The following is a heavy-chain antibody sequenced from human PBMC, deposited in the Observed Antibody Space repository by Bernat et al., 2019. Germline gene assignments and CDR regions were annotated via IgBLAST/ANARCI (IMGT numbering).Heavy chain of an antibody. CDR1: GGSISSSSYY. CDR3: ARFLMALDAFDI. J-gene: IGHJ3*02. Sequence: QLQLQELGPGLVKPSETLSLTCTVSGGSISSSSYYWGWIRQPPGKGLEWIGSIYYSGSTYYNPSLKSRVTISVDTSKNQFSLKLSSVTAADTAVYYCARFLMALDAFDIWGQGTMVTVSS. D-gene: IGHD3-3*01. V-gene: IGHV4-39*01. CDR2: IYYSGST.